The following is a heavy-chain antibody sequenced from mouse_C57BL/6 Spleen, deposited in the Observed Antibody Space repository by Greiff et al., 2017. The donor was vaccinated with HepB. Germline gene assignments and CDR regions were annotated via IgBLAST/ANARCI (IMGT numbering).Heavy chain of an antibody. CDR1: GYTFTSYW. CDR3: ASDGSSDSAWFAY. J-gene: IGHJ3*01. Sequence: VQLQQSGAELVKPGASVKMSCKASGYTFTSYWITWVKQRPGQGLEWIGDIYPGSGSTNYNEKFKSKATLTVDTSSSTAYMQLSSLTSEDSAVYYCASDGSSDSAWFAYWGQGTLVTVSA. D-gene: IGHD1-1*01. CDR2: IYPGSGST. V-gene: IGHV1-55*01.